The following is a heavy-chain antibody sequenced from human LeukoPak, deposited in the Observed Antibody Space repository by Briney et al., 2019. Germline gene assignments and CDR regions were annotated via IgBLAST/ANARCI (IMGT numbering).Heavy chain of an antibody. CDR2: IYYSGST. CDR1: GGSISSYY. D-gene: IGHD5-12*01. V-gene: IGHV4-59*08. Sequence: SETLSLTCTVSGGSISSYYWSWIRQPPGKGLEWIGYIYYSGSTNYNPSLKSRVTISVDTSKSQFSLKLSSVTAADTAVYYCARHDSGYDFDYWGQGTLVTVSS. CDR3: ARHDSGYDFDY. J-gene: IGHJ4*02.